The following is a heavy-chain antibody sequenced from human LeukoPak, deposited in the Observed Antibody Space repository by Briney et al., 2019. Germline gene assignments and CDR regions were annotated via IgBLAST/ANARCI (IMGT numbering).Heavy chain of an antibody. D-gene: IGHD6-19*01. V-gene: IGHV3-48*01. CDR2: ITSSSFTI. CDR1: GFTFNTYS. Sequence: PGGSLRLSCAASGFTFNTYSMVWLRQAPGKGLEGLSYITSSSFTIQYADSLKGRFTISRDNAENSLYLQMNNLRAEDTAVYYCARVQSSSAWSPWGQGTLVTVSS. CDR3: ARVQSSSAWSP. J-gene: IGHJ5*02.